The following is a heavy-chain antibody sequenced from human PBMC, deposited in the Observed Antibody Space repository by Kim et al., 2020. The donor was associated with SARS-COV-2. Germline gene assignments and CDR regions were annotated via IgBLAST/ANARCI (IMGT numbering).Heavy chain of an antibody. Sequence: SVKGRFTTSRDTSKNTLYLQMTRLRAEDTAVYYCARDPGYSGYDTDYFDYWGQGTLVTVSS. V-gene: IGHV3-30*01. J-gene: IGHJ4*02. D-gene: IGHD5-12*01. CDR3: ARDPGYSGYDTDYFDY.